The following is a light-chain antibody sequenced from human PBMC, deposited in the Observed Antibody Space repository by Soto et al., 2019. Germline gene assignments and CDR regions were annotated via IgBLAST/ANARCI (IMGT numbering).Light chain of an antibody. J-gene: IGKJ4*01. CDR2: DAS. Sequence: EIVLTQSPATLSLSPGERATLSCRASQSVSSYLAWYQHKPGQAPRLLIYDASNRATGIPARFSGRGSGTDFTITITRLDPEDFAVYYGQQRSNWLTFGGGTKVEIK. CDR1: QSVSSY. CDR3: QQRSNWLT. V-gene: IGKV3-11*01.